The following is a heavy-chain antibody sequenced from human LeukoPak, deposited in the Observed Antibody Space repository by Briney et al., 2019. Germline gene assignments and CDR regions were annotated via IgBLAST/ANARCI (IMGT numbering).Heavy chain of an antibody. D-gene: IGHD2-21*02. CDR1: GYTFTSYG. J-gene: IGHJ4*02. CDR2: ISAYNGNT. CDR3: ARSSNCGGDCYYFDY. Sequence: ASVKFSCKASGYTFTSYGISWVRQAPGQGLEWMGWISAYNGNTNYAQKLQGRVTMTTDTSTSTAYMELSSLRSEDTAVYYCARSSNCGGDCYYFDYWGQGTLVTVPS. V-gene: IGHV1-18*01.